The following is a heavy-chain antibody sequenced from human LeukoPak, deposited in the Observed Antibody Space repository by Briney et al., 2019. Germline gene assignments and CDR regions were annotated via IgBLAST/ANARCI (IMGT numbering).Heavy chain of an antibody. D-gene: IGHD5-24*01. J-gene: IGHJ4*02. CDR1: GGSISSSSYY. CDR3: ARKPARWLQSYYFDS. Sequence: SETLSLTCTVSGGSISSSSYYWGWIRQPPGKGLEWFGRIYYSGSTYYNPSLKSRFTISVDKSKNLFSLTLSSVTAADTAVYYCARKPARWLQSYYFDSWGQGTLVTVSP. V-gene: IGHV4-39*07. CDR2: IYYSGST.